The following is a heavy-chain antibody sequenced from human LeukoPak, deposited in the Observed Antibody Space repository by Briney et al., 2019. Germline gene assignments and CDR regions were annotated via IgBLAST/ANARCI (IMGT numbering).Heavy chain of an antibody. CDR2: IYYSGST. CDR3: ARDRYYYGSGSSL. J-gene: IGHJ4*02. D-gene: IGHD3-10*01. CDR1: GGSISSYY. V-gene: IGHV4-59*01. Sequence: SETLSLTCTVSGGSISSYYWSWIRQPPGKGLEWIGYIYYSGSTNYNPSLKSRVTISVDTSKNQFSLKLSSVTAADTAVYYCARDRYYYGSGSSLWGQGTLVTVSS.